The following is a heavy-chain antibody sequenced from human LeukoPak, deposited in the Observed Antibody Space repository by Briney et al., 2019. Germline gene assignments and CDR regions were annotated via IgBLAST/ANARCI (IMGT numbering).Heavy chain of an antibody. J-gene: IGHJ4*02. CDR3: ARELDSRGCPDY. V-gene: IGHV3-21*01. D-gene: IGHD6-19*01. Sequence: PGGSLRLSCAASGFTFSSYSMNWVRQAPGKGLEWVSSISSSSSYIYYADSVKGRFTISRDNAKNSLYLQMNTLRAEDTAVYYCARELDSRGCPDYWGQGTLVTVSS. CDR2: ISSSSSYI. CDR1: GFTFSSYS.